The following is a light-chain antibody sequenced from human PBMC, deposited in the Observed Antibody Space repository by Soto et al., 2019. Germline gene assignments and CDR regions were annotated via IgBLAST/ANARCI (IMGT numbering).Light chain of an antibody. CDR2: DAS. J-gene: IGKJ5*01. Sequence: DIQMTQSPSSLSASVGDRVTITCQASQDINNYLNWYQQKPGKAPELLIYDASNLQTGVPTRFSGSGSGKHFTFTISSLQPEDIATYFCQLYDFLVTFGQGTRLEIQ. CDR1: QDINNY. CDR3: QLYDFLVT. V-gene: IGKV1-33*01.